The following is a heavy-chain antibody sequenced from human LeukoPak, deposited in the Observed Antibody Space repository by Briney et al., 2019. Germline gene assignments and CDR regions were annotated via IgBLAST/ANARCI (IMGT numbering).Heavy chain of an antibody. Sequence: GGSLRLSCAASGFTFSRYSMNWVRQAPGKGLEWVSYISRSGSTIYYADSVKGRFTISRDNAKNSLYLRMNSLRDEDTAVYYCARDTEHLYFVFDYWGQGTLVTVSS. V-gene: IGHV3-48*02. CDR2: ISRSGSTI. D-gene: IGHD2-2*02. J-gene: IGHJ4*02. CDR3: ARDTEHLYFVFDY. CDR1: GFTFSRYS.